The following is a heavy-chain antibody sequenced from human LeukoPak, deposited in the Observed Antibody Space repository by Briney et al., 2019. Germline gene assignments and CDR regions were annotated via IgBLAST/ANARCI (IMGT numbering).Heavy chain of an antibody. V-gene: IGHV5-51*01. CDR1: GYSFTSYW. J-gene: IGHJ3*02. Sequence: GESLKISCKGSGYSFTSYWIAWVRQMPGKGLEWMGIIYPGDSDTRYSPSFQGQVTISADKSISTAYLQWSSLKASDTAMYYCARQGLGYCSSTSCYKDAFDIWGQGTMVTVSS. CDR2: IYPGDSDT. CDR3: ARQGLGYCSSTSCYKDAFDI. D-gene: IGHD2-2*02.